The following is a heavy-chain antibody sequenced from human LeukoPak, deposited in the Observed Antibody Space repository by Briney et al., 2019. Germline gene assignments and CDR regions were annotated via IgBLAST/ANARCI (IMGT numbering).Heavy chain of an antibody. J-gene: IGHJ5*02. CDR1: GFDFRTHA. D-gene: IGHD6-19*01. V-gene: IGHV3-33*01. CDR2: IWRGGNYK. CDR3: TMDPPDSGWAFWS. Sequence: PGGSLGLSCSAFGFDFRTHAMHWVRQAPGKGLEWVAMIWRGGNYKYYGDSVKGQFTISRDDSRSKLYLQMHTLSAEDTAVYYCTMDPPDSGWAFWSWGQGALVTVSS.